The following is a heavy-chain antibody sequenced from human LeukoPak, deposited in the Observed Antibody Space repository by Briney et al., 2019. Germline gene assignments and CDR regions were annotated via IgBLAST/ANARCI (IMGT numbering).Heavy chain of an antibody. CDR1: GFTFSSFW. J-gene: IGHJ6*03. CDR3: ARDLRGTFPYYYYMDV. Sequence: GGSLRLSCAASGFTFSSFWMSWVRQAPGKGLEWVANIKQGGSEKYYVDSVRGRFTISRDNAKNSLYLQKNSLRAENTAVYYCARDLRGTFPYYYYMDVWGKGTTVTVS. D-gene: IGHD3-10*01. V-gene: IGHV3-7*01. CDR2: IKQGGSEK.